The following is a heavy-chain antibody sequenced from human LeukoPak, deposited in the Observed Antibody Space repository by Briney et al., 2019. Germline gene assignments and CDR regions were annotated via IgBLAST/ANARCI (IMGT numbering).Heavy chain of an antibody. J-gene: IGHJ4*02. CDR2: ISGSGGCT. Sequence: GGSLRLSCAASGFTFSDYAMSWVRQAPGKGLEWVSGISGSGGCTYYADSLKGRFTISRDNSNNTLYLQMNSLRAEDTAVYYCAKAYNWRSEYPGATAYWGQGTLVTVSS. V-gene: IGHV3-23*01. CDR3: AKAYNWRSEYPGATAY. CDR1: GFTFSDYA. D-gene: IGHD1-20*01.